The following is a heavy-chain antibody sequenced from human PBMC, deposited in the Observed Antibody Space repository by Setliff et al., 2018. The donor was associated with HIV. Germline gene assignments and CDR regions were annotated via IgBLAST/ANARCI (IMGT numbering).Heavy chain of an antibody. CDR2: IYHSGST. Sequence: SETLSLTCAVSGGSISSSNWWSWVRQPPGKGLEWIGEIYHSGSTNYNPSLKSRVTISVDKSKNQFSLKLSSVTAADTAVYYCARDRGSWYTVGVGTEYMDVWGKGTTVTVSS. J-gene: IGHJ6*03. CDR3: ARDRGSWYTVGVGTEYMDV. D-gene: IGHD6-13*01. CDR1: GGSISSSNW. V-gene: IGHV4-4*02.